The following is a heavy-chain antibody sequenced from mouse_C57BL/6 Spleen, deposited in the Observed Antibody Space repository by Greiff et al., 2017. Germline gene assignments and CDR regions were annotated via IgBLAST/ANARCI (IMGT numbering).Heavy chain of an antibody. CDR2: IHPNSGST. Sequence: QVQLQQPGAELVKPGASVKLSCKASGYTFTSYWMHWVKQRPGQGLEWIGMIHPNSGSTNYNEKFKSKATLTVDKSSSTAYMQLSSLTSEDSAVYYCARDYCNLYYFDYWGQGTTLTVSS. J-gene: IGHJ2*01. CDR1: GYTFTSYW. V-gene: IGHV1-64*01. CDR3: ARDYCNLYYFDY. D-gene: IGHD2-1*01.